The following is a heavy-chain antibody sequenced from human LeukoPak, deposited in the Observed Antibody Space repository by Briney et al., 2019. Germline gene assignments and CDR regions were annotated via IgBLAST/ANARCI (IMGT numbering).Heavy chain of an antibody. Sequence: GGSLRLSCAASGFTLDDHGMSWVRQVPGKGLEWVSGINWNGGSTGYADSVKGRFTISRDNAKNSLYLQMNSPRAEDTALYYCAAGDRNGWYFDYWGQGTLVTVSS. CDR3: AAGDRNGWYFDY. CDR1: GFTLDDHG. CDR2: INWNGGST. J-gene: IGHJ4*02. D-gene: IGHD6-19*01. V-gene: IGHV3-20*04.